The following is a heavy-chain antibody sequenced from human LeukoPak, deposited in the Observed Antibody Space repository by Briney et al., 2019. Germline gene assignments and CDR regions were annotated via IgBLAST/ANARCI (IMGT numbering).Heavy chain of an antibody. V-gene: IGHV5-51*01. J-gene: IGHJ4*02. D-gene: IGHD6-13*01. Sequence: GESLKISCKGSGYSFTSFWIGWVRQMPGRGLGWMWIIYPGDSDTKYSPSFQGQVTLSVDKSITTAYLQWSSLKASDTAMYYCARQASAASDYWGQGTLVTVSS. CDR1: GYSFTSFW. CDR3: ARQASAASDY. CDR2: IYPGDSDT.